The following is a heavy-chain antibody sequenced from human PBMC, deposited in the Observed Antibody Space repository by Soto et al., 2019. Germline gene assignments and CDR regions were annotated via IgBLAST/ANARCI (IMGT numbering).Heavy chain of an antibody. CDR2: INAGNGNT. Sequence: QVQLVQSGAEVKKPGASVKVSWKASGYTFTSYAMHWVRQAPGQRLEWMGWINAGNGNTKYSQKFQGRVTITRDTSASTAYMELSSLRSEDTAVYYCARKYSSSWYELGYWGQGTLVTVSS. J-gene: IGHJ4*02. V-gene: IGHV1-3*01. D-gene: IGHD6-13*01. CDR1: GYTFTSYA. CDR3: ARKYSSSWYELGY.